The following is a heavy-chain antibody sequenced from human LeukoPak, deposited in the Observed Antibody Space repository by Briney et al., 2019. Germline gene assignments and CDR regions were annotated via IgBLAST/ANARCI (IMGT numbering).Heavy chain of an antibody. J-gene: IGHJ4*02. V-gene: IGHV3-11*05. CDR1: GFTFSDYF. CDR3: ARVFSIAAAGTYDY. Sequence: GGSLRLSCAASGFTFSDYFMTWIRQAPGKGLEWLSYISSTGTYTPYADSVRGRFTISRDDAKNSLYLQMNSLRADDTAVYYCARVFSIAAAGTYDYWGQGTMVTVSS. D-gene: IGHD6-13*01. CDR2: ISSTGTYT.